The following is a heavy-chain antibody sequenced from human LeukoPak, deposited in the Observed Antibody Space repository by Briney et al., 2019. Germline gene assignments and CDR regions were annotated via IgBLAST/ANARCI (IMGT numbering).Heavy chain of an antibody. CDR3: ARQSPSYSSSSGTFDY. CDR2: TYYRSKWYN. CDR1: GDSVSSNSAA. D-gene: IGHD6-6*01. Sequence: SQTLSLTFAISGDSVSSNSAAWNWIRQSPSRGLEWLGRTYYRSKWYNDYAVSVKSRITISPDTSMNQFSLQLNSVTPEDTAVYYCARQSPSYSSSSGTFDYWGQGTLVTVSS. V-gene: IGHV6-1*01. J-gene: IGHJ4*02.